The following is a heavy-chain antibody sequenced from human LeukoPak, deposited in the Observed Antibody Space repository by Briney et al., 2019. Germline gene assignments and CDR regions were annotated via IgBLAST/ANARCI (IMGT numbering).Heavy chain of an antibody. Sequence: GGSLRLSCAASGFTFSSYAMSWVRQAPGKGLEWVSAISGSGGSTYYADSVKGRFTISRDNSKNTLYLQMNGLRAEDTAVYYCAKEVTMVRGVPPEPFDYWGQGTLVTVSS. CDR2: ISGSGGST. CDR3: AKEVTMVRGVPPEPFDY. J-gene: IGHJ4*02. V-gene: IGHV3-23*01. CDR1: GFTFSSYA. D-gene: IGHD3-10*01.